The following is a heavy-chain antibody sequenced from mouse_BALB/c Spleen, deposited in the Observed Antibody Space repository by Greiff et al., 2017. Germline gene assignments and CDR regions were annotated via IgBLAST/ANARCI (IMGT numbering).Heavy chain of an antibody. CDR1: GFTFCSFG. Sequence: HLVESGGGLVQPGGSRKLSCAASGFTFCSFGMHWVRQAPGKGLEWVAYISSGSSTIYYADTVTGRFTFSRDNPKNTLFLQMTSLRSEDTAMYYCARDTTVVASYWYFDVWGAGTTVTVSS. CDR2: ISSGSSTI. CDR3: ARDTTVVASYWYFDV. J-gene: IGHJ1*01. D-gene: IGHD1-1*01. V-gene: IGHV5-17*02.